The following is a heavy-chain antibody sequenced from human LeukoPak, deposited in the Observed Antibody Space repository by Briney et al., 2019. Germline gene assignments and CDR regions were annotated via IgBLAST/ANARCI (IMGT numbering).Heavy chain of an antibody. Sequence: SETLSLTCTVSGGSISSSSYYWGWIRQPPGKGLEWIGNIYYSGSTYYNPSLKSRVTISLDTSKNQFSLKLSSVTAADTAVYYCARPDDGAFDFWGQGTMVTVST. CDR2: IYYSGST. D-gene: IGHD3-10*01. CDR1: GGSISSSSYY. J-gene: IGHJ3*01. V-gene: IGHV4-39*01. CDR3: ARPDDGAFDF.